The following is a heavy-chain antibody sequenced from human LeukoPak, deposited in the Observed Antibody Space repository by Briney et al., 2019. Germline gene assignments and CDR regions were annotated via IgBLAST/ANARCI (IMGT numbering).Heavy chain of an antibody. CDR2: IYPGDSDT. J-gene: IGHJ3*02. CDR1: GYSFTSYW. Sequence: GESLKISCKGSGYSFTSYWIGWVRPMPGKGLEWMGIIYPGDSDTRYSPSFQGQVTISADKSISTAYLQWSSLRASDTAMYYCARPRIVGATDDALDIWGQGTMVTVSS. V-gene: IGHV5-51*01. D-gene: IGHD1-26*01. CDR3: ARPRIVGATDDALDI.